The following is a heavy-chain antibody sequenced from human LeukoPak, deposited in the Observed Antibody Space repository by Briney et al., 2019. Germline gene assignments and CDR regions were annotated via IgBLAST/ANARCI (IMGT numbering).Heavy chain of an antibody. CDR2: INPSGGST. J-gene: IGHJ4*02. D-gene: IGHD2-2*01. CDR1: GYTFTSYY. CDR3: ARLGRPFVVVPAASRGTTKPDLRGRDY. V-gene: IGHV1-46*01. Sequence: APVKVSCKASGYTFTSYYMHWVRQAPGQGLEWMGIINPSGGSTSYAQKFQGRVTMTRDTSTSTVYMELSSLRSEDTAVYYCARLGRPFVVVPAASRGTTKPDLRGRDYWGQGTLVTVSS.